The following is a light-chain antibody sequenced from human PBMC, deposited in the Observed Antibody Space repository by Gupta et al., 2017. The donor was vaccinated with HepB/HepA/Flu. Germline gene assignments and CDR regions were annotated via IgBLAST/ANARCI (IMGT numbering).Light chain of an antibody. CDR3: AAWDDSLNGWV. Sequence: RVIIRCLSCCSNIGNNPISWYQQLPGTAPKLLIYSNNQRPSGVPDRFSGSKSATSASLAISGLQSEDEADYYCAAWDDSLNGWVFGGGTKLTVL. CDR1: CSNIGNNP. CDR2: SNN. V-gene: IGLV1-44*01. J-gene: IGLJ3*02.